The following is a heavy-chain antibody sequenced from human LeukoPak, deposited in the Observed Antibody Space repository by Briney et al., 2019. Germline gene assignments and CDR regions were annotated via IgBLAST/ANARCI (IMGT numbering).Heavy chain of an antibody. J-gene: IGHJ6*04. CDR1: GYTFTNSW. CDR3: AIVECSTSRCSLHNHLMDL. D-gene: IGHD2-2*01. V-gene: IGHV5-51*03. Sequence: GESLKISCKGSGYTFTNSWIAWVRQMPGKGLEWMGIIYPGDSDRRYNRSFDGQVTITADKSISTAYLQWSSLKASNTAMYYCAIVECSTSRCSLHNHLMDLWGKGTTVTVSS. CDR2: IYPGDSDR.